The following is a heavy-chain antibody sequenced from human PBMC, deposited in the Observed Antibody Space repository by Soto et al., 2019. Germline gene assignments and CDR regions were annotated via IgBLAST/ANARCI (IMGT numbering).Heavy chain of an antibody. V-gene: IGHV5-51*01. CDR2: IYPGDSNT. Sequence: GESLKISCKGSGYSFTSYWIGWVRQMPGKGLEWIGIIYPGDSNTRYSPSFQGQVTISADKSISTAYLQWSSLKASDTAMYYCARFEAAAGNHFDYWGQGTLVTVSS. CDR3: ARFEAAAGNHFDY. J-gene: IGHJ4*02. D-gene: IGHD6-13*01. CDR1: GYSFTSYW.